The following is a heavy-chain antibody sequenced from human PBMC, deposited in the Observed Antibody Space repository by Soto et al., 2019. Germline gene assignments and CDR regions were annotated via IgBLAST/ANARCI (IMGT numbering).Heavy chain of an antibody. Sequence: EASVKVSCKASGGTFSSYAISWVRQAPGQGLEWMGGIIPIFGTANYAQKFQGRVTITADESTSTAYMELRSLRSEDTAVYYCARVGGRGAARPSSTRRYYYYGMDVWGQGTTVTVSS. D-gene: IGHD6-6*01. CDR1: GGTFSSYA. V-gene: IGHV1-69*13. CDR3: ARVGGRGAARPSSTRRYYYYGMDV. J-gene: IGHJ6*02. CDR2: IIPIFGTA.